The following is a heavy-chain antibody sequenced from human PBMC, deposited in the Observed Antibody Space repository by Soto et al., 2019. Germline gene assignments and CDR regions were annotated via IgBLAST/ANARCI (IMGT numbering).Heavy chain of an antibody. D-gene: IGHD3-16*01. J-gene: IGHJ4*02. CDR1: GYTFTSFP. CDR2: INAGNGDT. CDR3: ARDLLKMGTTRYQFDY. Sequence: ASVKVSCKASGYTFTSFPIHWVRQAPGQRLEWMGWINAGNGDTKYSQKFQGRVTVTRDTSASTAYMELISLRSEDTAVYYCARDLLKMGTTRYQFDYWGQGTLVTVSS. V-gene: IGHV1-3*01.